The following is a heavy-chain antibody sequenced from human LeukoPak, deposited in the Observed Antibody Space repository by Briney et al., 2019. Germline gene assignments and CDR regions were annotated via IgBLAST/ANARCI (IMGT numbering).Heavy chain of an antibody. Sequence: GGSLRLSCAASGFTFSSYWRSWVRQAPGKGLEGVANIKQDGSEKYYVDSVKGRFTISRDNAKNSLYLQMNSLRAEDTAVYYCAREGARGRRVTIFGVAAYGMDVWGQGTTVTVSS. V-gene: IGHV3-7*01. CDR1: GFTFSSYW. CDR3: AREGARGRRVTIFGVAAYGMDV. CDR2: IKQDGSEK. J-gene: IGHJ6*02. D-gene: IGHD3-3*01.